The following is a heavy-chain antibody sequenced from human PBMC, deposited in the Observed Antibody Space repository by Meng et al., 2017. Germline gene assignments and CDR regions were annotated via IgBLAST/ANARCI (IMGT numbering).Heavy chain of an antibody. V-gene: IGHV3-15*01. D-gene: IGHD3-9*01. Sequence: VLLVESGGVLLKPGGSLRLSCAASGLYFSNAWMSWVRQAPGKGLEWVGRIKSNTDGGTTEYAAPVTGRFTISRDDSKSTLNLHLSGLRTDDTGVYYCTWDDKAVSDYWGQGTLVTVSS. CDR3: TWDDKAVSDY. J-gene: IGHJ4*02. CDR2: IKSNTDGGTT. CDR1: GLYFSNAW.